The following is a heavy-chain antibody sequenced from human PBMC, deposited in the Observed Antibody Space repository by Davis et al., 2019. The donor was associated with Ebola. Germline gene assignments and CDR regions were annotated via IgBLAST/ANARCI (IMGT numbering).Heavy chain of an antibody. D-gene: IGHD1-26*01. Sequence: ASVKVSCKAFGFTLTDYYMHWVRQAPGQGLEWMGWVNPNNGGTNYAQKFQGRVTMTRDTSITTAYMELSRLRFDDTAVYYCTTLSDANVPIVDSWGQGTLVTVSS. V-gene: IGHV1-2*02. CDR2: VNPNNGGT. CDR3: TTLSDANVPIVDS. J-gene: IGHJ4*02. CDR1: GFTLTDYY.